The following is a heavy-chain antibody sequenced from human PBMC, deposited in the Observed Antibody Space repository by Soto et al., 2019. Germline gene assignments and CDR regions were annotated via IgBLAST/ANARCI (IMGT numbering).Heavy chain of an antibody. CDR3: ARSTVTEDC. CDR1: GGSISSDNW. D-gene: IGHD4-17*01. CDR2: IYHSGST. Sequence: SETLSLTCAVSGGSISSDNWWSWVRQPPGKGLEWIGEIYHSGSTNYNPSLKSRVTISIDKSKNQFSPELTSVTAADTAVYYCARSTVTEDCWGQGALVTVSS. J-gene: IGHJ4*02. V-gene: IGHV4-4*02.